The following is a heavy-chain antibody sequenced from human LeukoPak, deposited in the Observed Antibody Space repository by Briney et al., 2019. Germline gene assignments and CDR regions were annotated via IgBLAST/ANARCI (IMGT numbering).Heavy chain of an antibody. CDR3: AKAGSSGSFDS. J-gene: IGHJ4*02. CDR1: GFTFSNYA. CDR2: ISYDGYNK. Sequence: GGSLRLSCAASGFTFSNYAMHWVRQAPGKGLEWVALISYDGYNKYYADSVKGRFTISRDNSKNTLYLQMNSLRADDTAVYYCAKAGSSGSFDSWGQGTLVTVSS. D-gene: IGHD6-19*01. V-gene: IGHV3-30*18.